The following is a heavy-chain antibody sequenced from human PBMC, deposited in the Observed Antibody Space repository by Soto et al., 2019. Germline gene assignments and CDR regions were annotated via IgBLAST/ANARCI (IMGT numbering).Heavy chain of an antibody. CDR3: AIPYYDFWSGYFDY. V-gene: IGHV1-69*13. D-gene: IGHD3-3*01. CDR2: IIPIFGTA. Sequence: SVKVSCKASVGTFSSYAISWVRQAPGQGLEWMGGIIPIFGTANYAQKFQGRVTITADESTSTAYMGLSSLRSEDTAVYYCAIPYYDFWSGYFDYWGQGTLVTVSS. J-gene: IGHJ4*02. CDR1: VGTFSSYA.